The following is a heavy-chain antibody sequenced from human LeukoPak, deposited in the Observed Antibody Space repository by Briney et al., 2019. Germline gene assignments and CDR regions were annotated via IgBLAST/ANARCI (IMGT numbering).Heavy chain of an antibody. J-gene: IGHJ4*02. V-gene: IGHV4-59*01. Sequence: SETLSLTCTVSGASISSYYWSWIRQPPGKGLEWIGDIYYSGSIKYNPSLKSRVTMSVDTSKNQFSLKLSSVTAADTAIYYCARENPSGYYNRPIDYWGQGALVTVSS. CDR1: GASISSYY. CDR2: IYYSGSI. CDR3: ARENPSGYYNRPIDY. D-gene: IGHD3-22*01.